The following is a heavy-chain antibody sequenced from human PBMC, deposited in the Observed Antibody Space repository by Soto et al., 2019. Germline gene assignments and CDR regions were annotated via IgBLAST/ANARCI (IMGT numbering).Heavy chain of an antibody. J-gene: IGHJ6*02. D-gene: IGHD6-6*01. CDR2: LXXXGXT. CDR3: ASSSSPDYYYGMDV. Sequence: SSSYWSWIRQHPGXGLEWXLVLXXXGXTXXXPXXAXRFTISRDKSKHTLYLQMNSLRAEDTHVYSCASSSSPDYYYGMDVWGQGTPVTVSS. V-gene: IGHV3-53*01. CDR1: SSSY.